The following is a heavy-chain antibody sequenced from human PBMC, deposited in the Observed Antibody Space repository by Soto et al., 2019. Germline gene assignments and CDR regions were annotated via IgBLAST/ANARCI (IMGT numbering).Heavy chain of an antibody. CDR2: IIPIFGTA. V-gene: IGHV1-69*13. CDR1: GGTFSSYA. J-gene: IGHJ5*02. CDR3: ARAREGIAAAGATPTKNWFDP. Sequence: SVKVSCKASGGTFSSYAISWVLQAPVQVLEWVGGIIPIFGTANYAQKFQGRVTITADESTSTAYMELSSLRSEDTAVYYCARAREGIAAAGATPTKNWFDPWGQGTLVTVSS. D-gene: IGHD6-13*01.